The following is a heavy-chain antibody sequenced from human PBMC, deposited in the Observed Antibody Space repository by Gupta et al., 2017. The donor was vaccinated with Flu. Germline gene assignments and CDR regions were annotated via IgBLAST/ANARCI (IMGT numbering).Heavy chain of an antibody. CDR3: SRGGHYDFWSGDFRLDY. Sequence: IRQPAGKGLEWIGRIYTSGSTNYNPSLKSRVTMSVDTSKNQFSLKLSSVTAADTAVYYCSRGGHYDFWSGDFRLDYWGQGTLGTVPS. V-gene: IGHV4-4*07. J-gene: IGHJ4*02. CDR2: IYTSGST. D-gene: IGHD3-3*01.